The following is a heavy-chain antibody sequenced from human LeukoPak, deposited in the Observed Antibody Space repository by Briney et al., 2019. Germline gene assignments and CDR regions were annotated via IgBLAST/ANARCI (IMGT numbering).Heavy chain of an antibody. J-gene: IGHJ4*02. V-gene: IGHV3-15*01. CDR3: TADTIQPLAQIDK. CDR1: GFSFSTSW. CDR2: IKSKADGATT. D-gene: IGHD1-1*01. Sequence: GSLRLSCVASGFSFSTSWMSWVRQAPGKGLEWVGRIKSKADGATTDYAAPVKGRFTISRDDSKSTLYLQMMSLKTEDTAVYYCTADTIQPLAQIDKWGQGTLVTVSS.